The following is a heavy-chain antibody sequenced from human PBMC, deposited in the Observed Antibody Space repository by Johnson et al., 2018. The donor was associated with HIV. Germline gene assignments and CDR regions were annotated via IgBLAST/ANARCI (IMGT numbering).Heavy chain of an antibody. CDR3: AKIRTSGTGDAFDI. Sequence: QVQLVESGGGVVQPGRSLRRSCVASGLTFSSYGMHWVRQAPGKGLEWVAILSYDGSKKYYPDSVKGRFTISRDNSKNTLYLQMDSLRAEDTAVYYCAKIRTSGTGDAFDIWGQGTMVTVSS. J-gene: IGHJ3*02. D-gene: IGHD1-14*01. CDR1: GLTFSSYG. V-gene: IGHV3-30*18. CDR2: LSYDGSKK.